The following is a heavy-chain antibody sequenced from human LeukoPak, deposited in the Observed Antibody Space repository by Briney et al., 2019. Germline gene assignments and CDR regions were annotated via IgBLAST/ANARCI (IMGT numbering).Heavy chain of an antibody. Sequence: GGSLRLSCAASGFNFSNYDMHWVRQAPGKGLEWVAFIRYDGSDKYYADSVKGRFTISRDNAKNSLYLQMSSLRAEDTAVYYCATTLSFGWGQGTLVTVSS. CDR3: ATTLSFG. CDR1: GFNFSNYD. V-gene: IGHV3-30*02. CDR2: IRYDGSDK. J-gene: IGHJ4*02. D-gene: IGHD3-10*01.